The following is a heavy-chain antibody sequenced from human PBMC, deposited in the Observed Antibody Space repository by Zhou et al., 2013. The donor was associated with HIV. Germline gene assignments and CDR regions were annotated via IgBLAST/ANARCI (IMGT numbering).Heavy chain of an antibody. Sequence: QVQLVQSGAEVKKPGSSVKVSCKASGGTFSSYAISWVRQAPGQGLEWMGRIIPIFGPTLYAQKFQGRVTLTADESTSTAYMELSSLQAEDTASYYCAFTFRDIVATMDDAFDIWGQGTKVTVSS. D-gene: IGHD5-12*01. CDR1: GGTFSSYA. CDR3: AFTFRDIVATMDDAFDI. J-gene: IGHJ3*02. CDR2: IIPIFGPT. V-gene: IGHV1-69*13.